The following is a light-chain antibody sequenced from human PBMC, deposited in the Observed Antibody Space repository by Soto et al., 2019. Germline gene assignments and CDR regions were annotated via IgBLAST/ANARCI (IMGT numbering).Light chain of an antibody. V-gene: IGKV3-11*01. J-gene: IGKJ1*01. CDR2: DAS. CDR3: QQRSNWTRT. Sequence: EIVLTQSPATLSLSPGERATLSCRASQSVSSYLAWYQQKPGQAPRLLIYDASNRATGIPARFSGSGSGTDFTLTISSLETEDFAVYYCQQRSNWTRTFGQGTKVDIK. CDR1: QSVSSY.